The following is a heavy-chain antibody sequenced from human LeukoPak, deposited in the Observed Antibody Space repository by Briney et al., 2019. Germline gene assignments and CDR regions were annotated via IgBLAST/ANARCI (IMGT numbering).Heavy chain of an antibody. CDR1: GFTFDDYA. D-gene: IGHD3-16*01. Sequence: PGGSLRLSCAASGFTFDDYAMHWVRQAPGKGLEWVGFIRSKAYGGTTEYAASVKGRFTISRDDSKSIAYLQMNSLKTEDTAVYYCTRLAYAVTHDYWGQGTLVTVSS. V-gene: IGHV3-49*04. CDR2: IRSKAYGGTT. CDR3: TRLAYAVTHDY. J-gene: IGHJ4*02.